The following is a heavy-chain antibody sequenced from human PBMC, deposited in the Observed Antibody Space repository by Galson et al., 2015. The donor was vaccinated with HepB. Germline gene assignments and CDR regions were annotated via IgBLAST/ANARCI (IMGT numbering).Heavy chain of an antibody. CDR1: GFTFSSYG. J-gene: IGHJ4*02. CDR2: IWYDGSNK. V-gene: IGHV3-33*08. CDR3: ARDPTPIAAAAYFDY. D-gene: IGHD6-13*01. Sequence: SLRLSCAASGFTFSSYGMHWVRQAPGKGLEWVAVIWYDGSNKYYADSVKGRFTISRDNSKNTLYLQMNSLRAEDTAVYYCARDPTPIAAAAYFDYWGQGTLVTVSS.